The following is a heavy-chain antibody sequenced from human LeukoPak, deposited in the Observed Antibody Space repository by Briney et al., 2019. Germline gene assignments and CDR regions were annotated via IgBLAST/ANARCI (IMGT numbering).Heavy chain of an antibody. V-gene: IGHV4-59*01. CDR1: GGSISSYY. CDR2: IYYSGST. CDR3: ARALRAAGTYWFDP. J-gene: IGHJ5*02. Sequence: SETLSLTCTVSGGSISSYYWSWIRRPPGKGLEWIGYIYYSGSTNYNPSLKSRVTISVDTSKNQFSLKLSSVTAADTAVYYCARALRAAGTYWFDPWGQGTLVTVSS. D-gene: IGHD6-13*01.